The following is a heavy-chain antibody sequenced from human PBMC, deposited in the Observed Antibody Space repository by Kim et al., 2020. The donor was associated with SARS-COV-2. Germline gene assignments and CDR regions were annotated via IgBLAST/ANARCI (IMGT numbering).Heavy chain of an antibody. CDR1: GFTFSSYG. Sequence: GGSLRLSCAASGFTFSSYGMHWVRQAPGKGLEWVAVISYDGSNKYYADSVKGRFTISRDNSKNTLYLQMNSLRAEDTAVYYCAKDPGFGFGEFPSFDYWGQGTLVTVSS. J-gene: IGHJ4*02. CDR3: AKDPGFGFGEFPSFDY. D-gene: IGHD3-10*01. V-gene: IGHV3-30*18. CDR2: ISYDGSNK.